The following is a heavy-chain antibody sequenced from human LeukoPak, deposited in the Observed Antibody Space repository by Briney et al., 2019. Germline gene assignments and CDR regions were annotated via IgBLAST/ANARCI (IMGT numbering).Heavy chain of an antibody. Sequence: GGSMTLSCAASGFTLSSYSVNWVRQAPGKGLEWVSYISSSGSTIYDADSVKGLFTISRDNAKNSLYLQMSSLRAEDTAFYYCAERRMTIIGGVWGKGTTVTISS. CDR1: GFTLSSYS. D-gene: IGHD3-10*02. V-gene: IGHV3-48*04. CDR2: ISSSGSTI. CDR3: AERRMTIIGGV. J-gene: IGHJ6*04.